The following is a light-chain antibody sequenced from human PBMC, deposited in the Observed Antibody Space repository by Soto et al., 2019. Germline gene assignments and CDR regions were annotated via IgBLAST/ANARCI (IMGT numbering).Light chain of an antibody. J-gene: IGKJ2*01. V-gene: IGKV3-11*01. Sequence: EIVLTQAPTTLSFSPGERATLSCRASQTVTKYLAWYQQKPGQAPRLLIYDTSNRATGIPARFSGSGSGTDFTLTISGLQPDDFATYYCQQYASYPYTFGRGTRLEIK. CDR3: QQYASYPYT. CDR2: DTS. CDR1: QTVTKY.